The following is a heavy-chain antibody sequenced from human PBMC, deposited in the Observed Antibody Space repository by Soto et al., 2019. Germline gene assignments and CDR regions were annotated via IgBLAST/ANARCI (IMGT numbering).Heavy chain of an antibody. CDR2: IFHSGTT. V-gene: IGHV4-59*01. CDR1: GGSISSYY. D-gene: IGHD6-6*01. Sequence: SETLSLTCTVSGGSISSYYWSWIRQPPGRGLEWIGYIFHSGTTNYNPSLKSRVTISVDTSKNQFSLSLRSVTAADTAVYYCARSLPYSSSSGLYVYWGQGTLVTVSS. J-gene: IGHJ4*02. CDR3: ARSLPYSSSSGLYVY.